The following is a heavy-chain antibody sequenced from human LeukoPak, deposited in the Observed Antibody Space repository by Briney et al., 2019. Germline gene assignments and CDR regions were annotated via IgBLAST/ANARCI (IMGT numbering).Heavy chain of an antibody. CDR3: ARGRTQYYYGSGSYYHY. D-gene: IGHD3-10*01. CDR2: IIPIFGTA. Sequence: SVKVSCKASGGTFISYAISWVRQAPGQGLEWMGGIIPIFGTANYAQKFQGRVTITADESTSTAYMELSSLRSEDTAVYYCARGRTQYYYGSGSYYHYWGQGTLVTVSS. V-gene: IGHV1-69*13. J-gene: IGHJ4*02. CDR1: GGTFISYA.